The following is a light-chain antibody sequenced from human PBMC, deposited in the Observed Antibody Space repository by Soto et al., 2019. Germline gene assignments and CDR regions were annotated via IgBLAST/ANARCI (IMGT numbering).Light chain of an antibody. V-gene: IGKV3-11*01. CDR1: QSVYSY. CDR3: QQRTNWL. Sequence: DIVLTQSPATLSLSPGERATLSCRASQSVYSYLAWYQQKPGQAPRLLIYDASIRATGIPARFSGSGSGTEFTLTISSLEPEDFAVYYWQQRTNWLFGGGTKVEIK. J-gene: IGKJ4*01. CDR2: DAS.